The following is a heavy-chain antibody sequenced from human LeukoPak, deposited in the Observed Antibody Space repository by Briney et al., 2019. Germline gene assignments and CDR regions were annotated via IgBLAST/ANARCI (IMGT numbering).Heavy chain of an antibody. J-gene: IGHJ4*02. Sequence: PSETLSLTCTVSGGSISTSTYYWGWIRQPPGKGLEWIGTIYYSGSTYYNPSLKSRVTISVDTSKNQFSLKLRSVTAADTAMYYCSRHGLNYYGSNGYYYLDYWRQGTLVTVSS. D-gene: IGHD3-22*01. V-gene: IGHV4-39*01. CDR2: IYYSGST. CDR1: GGSISTSTYY. CDR3: SRHGLNYYGSNGYYYLDY.